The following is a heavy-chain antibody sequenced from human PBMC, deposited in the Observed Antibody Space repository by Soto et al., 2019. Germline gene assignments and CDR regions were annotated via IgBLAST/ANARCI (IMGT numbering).Heavy chain of an antibody. CDR3: ARSDGRY. Sequence: SETLSLTCAVSGGSISSGDYSWSWIRQPPGKGLEWIGYIYYSGSTNYNPSLKSRVTISVDTSKNQFSLKLSSVTAADTAVYYCARSDGRYWGQGTLVTVSS. V-gene: IGHV4-61*08. CDR2: IYYSGST. CDR1: GGSISSGDYS. J-gene: IGHJ4*02.